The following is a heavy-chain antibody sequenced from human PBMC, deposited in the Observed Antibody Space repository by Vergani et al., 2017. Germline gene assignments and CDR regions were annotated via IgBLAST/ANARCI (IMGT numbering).Heavy chain of an antibody. D-gene: IGHD3-22*01. J-gene: IGHJ4*02. CDR1: GYTLGNYA. CDR2: IIPIFGTA. V-gene: IGHV1-69*13. Sequence: QVQLVQSGDEVKKPGASMRVPCKASGYTLGNYAISWVRQAPGQGLEWMGGIIPIFGTANYAQKFQGRVTITEDESTSTAYMELSSLRSEDTAVYYCAGLTALGYYDSSGFSDYWGQGTLVTVSS. CDR3: AGLTALGYYDSSGFSDY.